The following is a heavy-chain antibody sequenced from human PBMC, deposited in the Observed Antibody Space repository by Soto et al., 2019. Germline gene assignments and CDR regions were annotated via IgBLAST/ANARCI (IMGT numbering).Heavy chain of an antibody. Sequence: QVQLQESGPGLVKPSQTLSLTCTVSGGSISSGGYYWSWIRQHPGKGLEWIGYIYYSGSTYYNPSLKSRVTIAVDTSKNQFALKLSSVTAADTAVYYCAREMGDCSSTSCESDYWGQGTLVTVSS. CDR3: AREMGDCSSTSCESDY. V-gene: IGHV4-31*03. D-gene: IGHD2-2*01. CDR2: IYYSGST. CDR1: GGSISSGGYY. J-gene: IGHJ4*02.